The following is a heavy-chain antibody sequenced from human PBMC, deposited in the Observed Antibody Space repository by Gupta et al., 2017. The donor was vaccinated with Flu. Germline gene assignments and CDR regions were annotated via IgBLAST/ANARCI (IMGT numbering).Heavy chain of an antibody. V-gene: IGHV7-4-1*01. D-gene: IGHD1-1*01. J-gene: IGHJ5*02. CDR3: AKTRTWNDIDWFDP. CDR1: TRYG. Sequence: TRYGIHWVRQAPGEGLEWMGWINTNTGDPTYNQGFTGRFVFSLDTSASTAYLHISSLQPEDTAVYYCAKTRTWNDIDWFDPWGQGTLVTVSS. CDR2: INTNTGDP.